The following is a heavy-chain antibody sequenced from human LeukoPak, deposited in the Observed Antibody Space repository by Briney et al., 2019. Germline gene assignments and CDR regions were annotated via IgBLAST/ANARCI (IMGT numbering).Heavy chain of an antibody. D-gene: IGHD7-27*01. CDR1: GGSISYSSHY. CDR3: ARDLPRLLGPIGNPYYYMDV. V-gene: IGHV4-39*07. J-gene: IGHJ6*03. Sequence: SETLSLTCSVSGGSISYSSHYWGWIRQPPGKGLEWIGGIYYSGSTHYNPSLKSRVTISVDTSKNQFSLKLTSVTAADTAVYYCARDLPRLLGPIGNPYYYMDVWGTGTTVTVSS. CDR2: IYYSGST.